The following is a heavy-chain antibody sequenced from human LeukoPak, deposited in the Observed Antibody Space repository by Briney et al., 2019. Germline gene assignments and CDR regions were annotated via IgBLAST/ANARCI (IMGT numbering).Heavy chain of an antibody. V-gene: IGHV1-2*02. J-gene: IGHJ4*02. CDR3: ARVGSQLVLDY. CDR1: GYTFTGYY. D-gene: IGHD6-6*01. Sequence: GASVKVSCKASGYTFTGYYMHWVRQAPGQGLEWMGWINPNSGGTKYAQKFQGRVTMTRDTSISTAYMELSRLRSDDTAVYYCARVGSQLVLDYWGQGTLVTVSS. CDR2: INPNSGGT.